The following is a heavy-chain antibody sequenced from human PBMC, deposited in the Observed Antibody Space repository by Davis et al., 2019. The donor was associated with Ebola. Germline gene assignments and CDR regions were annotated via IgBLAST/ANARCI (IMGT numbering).Heavy chain of an antibody. CDR1: GYTFTSYY. Sequence: SVKVSCKASGYTFTSYYMHWVRQAPGQGLEWMGRIIPILGIANYAQKFQGRVTITADKSTSTAYMELSSLRSEDTAVYYCARPDYYGSGRPPYGMDVWGQGTTVTVSS. D-gene: IGHD3-10*01. CDR2: IIPILGIA. CDR3: ARPDYYGSGRPPYGMDV. J-gene: IGHJ6*02. V-gene: IGHV1-69*02.